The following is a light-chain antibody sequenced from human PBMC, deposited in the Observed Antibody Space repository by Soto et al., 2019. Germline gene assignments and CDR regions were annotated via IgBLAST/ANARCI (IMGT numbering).Light chain of an antibody. J-gene: IGKJ1*01. CDR1: QSVSSY. V-gene: IGKV3-20*01. Sequence: DIVLTQSPGTLSLSPGERATLFCMARQSVSSYLAWYQQKPGQAPRLLIYGASSRATGIPDRFSGGGSGTDFTLTISRLEPEDFAVYYCQQYGSSSRTFGQGTKVEVK. CDR3: QQYGSSSRT. CDR2: GAS.